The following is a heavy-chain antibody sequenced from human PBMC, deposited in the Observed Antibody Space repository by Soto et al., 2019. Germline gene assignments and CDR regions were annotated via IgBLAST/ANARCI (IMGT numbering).Heavy chain of an antibody. CDR3: ARAPYYGSGRE. D-gene: IGHD3-10*01. CDR2: ISSSSSYI. V-gene: IGHV3-21*01. J-gene: IGHJ4*02. CDR1: GFTFSSYS. Sequence: GESLKISCAASGFTFSSYSMNWVRQAPGKGLEWVSSISSSSSYIYYADSVKGRFTISRDNAKNSLYLQMNSLRAVDTVVYYCARAPYYGSGREGGQGTLVTVSS.